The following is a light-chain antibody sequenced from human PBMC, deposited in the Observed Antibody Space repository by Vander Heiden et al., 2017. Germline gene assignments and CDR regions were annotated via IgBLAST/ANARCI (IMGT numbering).Light chain of an antibody. J-gene: IGLJ2*01. CDR2: EVS. V-gene: IGLV2-14*01. CDR1: SSDVGGHKY. CDR3: SSYTSSSTLV. Sequence: QSALTQPASVSGSPGQSITISCTGTSSDVGGHKYVSWYHKHPGKAPKLMIYEVSNRPSGVSNRFSGSKSGNAASLTISGLEAEDEADYYCSSYTSSSTLVFGGGTKLTVL.